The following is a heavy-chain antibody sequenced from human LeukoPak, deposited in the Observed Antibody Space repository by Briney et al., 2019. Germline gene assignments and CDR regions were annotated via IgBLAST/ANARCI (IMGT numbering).Heavy chain of an antibody. J-gene: IGHJ4*02. Sequence: GGSLRLSCVASGFSFSSSDMSWVRQAPGKGLEWVSTISISGGTTYYADSVKGRFPISRDNSKNTLYLQMNSLRAEDTAVYYCAKSGYNRFDYWGQGTLVTVSS. CDR2: ISISGGTT. CDR3: AKSGYNRFDY. D-gene: IGHD5-24*01. CDR1: GFSFSSSD. V-gene: IGHV3-23*01.